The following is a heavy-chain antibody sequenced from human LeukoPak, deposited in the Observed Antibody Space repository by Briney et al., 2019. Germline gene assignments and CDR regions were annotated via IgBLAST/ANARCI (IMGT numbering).Heavy chain of an antibody. CDR3: AKDGRYGPRYFDL. D-gene: IGHD5-18*01. CDR2: ISYDGSNK. J-gene: IGHJ2*01. V-gene: IGHV3-30*18. CDR1: GFTFSSYG. Sequence: PGGSLRLSCAASGFTFSSYGMHWVRQAPGKGLEWVAVISYDGSNKYYADSVKGRFTISRDNSKNTLYLQMNSLRAEDTAVYYCAKDGRYGPRYFDLWGRGTLVTVSS.